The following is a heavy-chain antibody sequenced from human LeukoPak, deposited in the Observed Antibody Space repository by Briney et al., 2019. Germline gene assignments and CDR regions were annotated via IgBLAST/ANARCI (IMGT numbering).Heavy chain of an antibody. CDR2: ISSSSSYI. V-gene: IGHV3-21*01. D-gene: IGHD6-19*01. J-gene: IGHJ4*02. CDR3: ARGMYSSGWFEVGHFDY. Sequence: GGSLRLSCAASGFTFSSYSMNWVRQAPGKGLEWVSSISSSSSYIYYADSVKGRFTISRDNAKNSLYLQMNSLRAEDTAVYYCARGMYSSGWFEVGHFDYWGQGTLVTVSS. CDR1: GFTFSSYS.